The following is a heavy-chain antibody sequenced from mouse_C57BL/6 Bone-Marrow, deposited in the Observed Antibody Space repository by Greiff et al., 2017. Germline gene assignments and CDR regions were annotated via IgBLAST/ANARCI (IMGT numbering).Heavy chain of an antibody. D-gene: IGHD1-1*01. CDR2: IDPSDSYT. J-gene: IGHJ4*01. V-gene: IGHV1-59*01. CDR3: ASCSSLYYAMDY. Sequence: VQLQQPGAELVRPGTSVKLSCKASGYTFTSYWMHWVKQRPGQGLEWIGVIDPSDSYTNYNQKFKGKATLTVDTSSSTAYMQLSSLTSADSAVYYCASCSSLYYAMDYWGQGTSVTVSS. CDR1: GYTFTSYW.